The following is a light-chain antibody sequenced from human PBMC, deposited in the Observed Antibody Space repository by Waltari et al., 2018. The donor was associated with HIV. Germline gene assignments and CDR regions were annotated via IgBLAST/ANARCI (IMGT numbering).Light chain of an antibody. CDR2: RDN. CDR1: KLETKY. J-gene: IGLJ1*01. V-gene: IGLV3-1*01. Sequence: SYELTQPPSVSVSPGQTASITCPGHKLETKYACWYQQKPGQSPVLVIYRDNKRPSGIPERFSGSNSGNTATLTIRGTQAMDEADYYCQTWDSNTYVFGPGTKVTVL. CDR3: QTWDSNTYV.